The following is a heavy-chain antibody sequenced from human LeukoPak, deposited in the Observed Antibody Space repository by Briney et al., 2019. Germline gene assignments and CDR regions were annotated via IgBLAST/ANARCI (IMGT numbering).Heavy chain of an antibody. CDR2: INSDGSST. CDR3: ARHYYADAGDY. Sequence: PGGSLRLSCAASGFTFSSYWMHWVRQAPGKGLVWVSRINSDGSSTSYADSVKGRFTISRDNAKNTLYLQMNSLRAEDTAVYYCARHYYADAGDYWGQGTLVTVSS. D-gene: IGHD3-10*01. V-gene: IGHV3-74*01. CDR1: GFTFSSYW. J-gene: IGHJ4*02.